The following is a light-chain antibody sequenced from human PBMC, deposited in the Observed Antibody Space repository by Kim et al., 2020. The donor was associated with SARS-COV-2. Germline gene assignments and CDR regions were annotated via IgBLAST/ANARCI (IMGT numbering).Light chain of an antibody. J-gene: IGLJ2*01. CDR3: QSYNRSNVV. CDR1: SGSIDDNY. CDR2: EDD. V-gene: IGLV6-57*03. Sequence: GKTITTSCTRSSGSIDDNYVQWYQQRPGGVPIIVIYEDDQRPSGVSDRFSGSIDNSSNSASLTISGLKTEDEADYYCQSYNRSNVVFGGGTQLTVL.